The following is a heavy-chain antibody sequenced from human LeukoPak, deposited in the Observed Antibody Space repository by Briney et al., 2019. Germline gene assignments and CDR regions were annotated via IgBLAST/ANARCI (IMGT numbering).Heavy chain of an antibody. CDR3: ARWAGRCGGDCQSEDP. CDR1: GFTFSTSW. Sequence: PGGSLRLSCVGSGFTFSTSWMHWVRQAPGKVPEYVAYINQDGSETNYVDSVKGRFTISRDSTRNSLFLQLYSLRDEDTAIYYCARWAGRCGGDCQSEDPWGLGTLVIVSS. D-gene: IGHD2-21*02. V-gene: IGHV3-7*01. J-gene: IGHJ5*02. CDR2: INQDGSET.